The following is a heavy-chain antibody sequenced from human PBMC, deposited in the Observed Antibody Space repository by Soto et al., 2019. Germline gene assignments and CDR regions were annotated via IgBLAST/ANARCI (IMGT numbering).Heavy chain of an antibody. CDR1: GFTFSSYS. V-gene: IGHV3-48*01. CDR2: ISSSSSTI. CDR3: ARVPAAGAFDI. J-gene: IGHJ3*02. Sequence: GGPMRLSCAASGFTFSSYSMNWVRQAPGKGLEWVSYISSSSSTIYYADSVKGRFTISRDNAKNSLYLQMNSLRAEDTAVYYCARVPAAGAFDIWGQGTMVTVSS.